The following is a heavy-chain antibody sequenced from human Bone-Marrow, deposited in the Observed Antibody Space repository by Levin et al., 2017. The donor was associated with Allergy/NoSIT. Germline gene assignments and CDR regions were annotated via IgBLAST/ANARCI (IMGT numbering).Heavy chain of an antibody. D-gene: IGHD2-2*01. Sequence: GESLKISCAASGFTFSRYSMNWVRQAPGRGLEWVSYISRSSSTISYADSVKGRFTISRDNAKNSLYLQMNSLRDEETAVYYCARPDCSGTSCYYFFDSWGQGTLVTVSS. CDR2: ISRSSSTI. CDR3: ARPDCSGTSCYYFFDS. J-gene: IGHJ4*02. CDR1: GFTFSRYS. V-gene: IGHV3-48*02.